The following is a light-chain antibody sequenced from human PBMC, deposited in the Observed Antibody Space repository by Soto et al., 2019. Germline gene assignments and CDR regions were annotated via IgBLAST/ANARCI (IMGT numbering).Light chain of an antibody. CDR2: LAS. J-gene: IGKJ2*01. CDR1: QHITND. CDR3: LHHNGYPPI. V-gene: IGKV1-17*01. Sequence: DIQMTQSPSSLSASVGDTVTITCRASQHITNDCAWYQQKAGRAPKCLILLASRLQTGVPSRFSGSGSGTEFPLTISSLQPEDFASYYSLHHNGYPPIFGPGTKVEIK.